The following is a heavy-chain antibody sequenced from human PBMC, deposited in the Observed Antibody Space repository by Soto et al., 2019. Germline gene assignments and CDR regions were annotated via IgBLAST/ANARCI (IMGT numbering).Heavy chain of an antibody. CDR1: GFTVGSNY. CDR2: ISGSGGST. CDR3: ARDLPDAYCGGDCYTRYYYYGMDV. D-gene: IGHD2-21*02. J-gene: IGHJ6*02. Sequence: GGSLRLSCAASGFTVGSNYMSWVRQAPGKGLEWVSAISGSGGSTYYADSVKGRFTISRDNSKNTLYLQMNSLRAEDTAVYYCARDLPDAYCGGDCYTRYYYYGMDVWGQGTTVTVSS. V-gene: IGHV3-53*05.